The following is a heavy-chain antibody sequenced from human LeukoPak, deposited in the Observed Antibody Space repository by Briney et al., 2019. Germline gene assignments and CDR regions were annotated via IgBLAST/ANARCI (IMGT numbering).Heavy chain of an antibody. Sequence: ASVKVSCKASGYTFTNYYMHWVRQAPGQGLEWMGIINPNGGSTIYAQKFQGRITMTRDMSTSTVYMELSSLRSEDTAVYYCARDKRVAVAGTYIYYYYMDVWGNGTTVTISS. CDR1: GYTFTNYY. V-gene: IGHV1-46*01. D-gene: IGHD6-19*01. J-gene: IGHJ6*03. CDR3: ARDKRVAVAGTYIYYYYMDV. CDR2: INPNGGST.